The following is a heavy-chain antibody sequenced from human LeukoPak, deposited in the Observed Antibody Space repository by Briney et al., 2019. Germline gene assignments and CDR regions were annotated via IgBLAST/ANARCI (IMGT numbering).Heavy chain of an antibody. CDR1: GFTFTKYW. CDR2: IKQDGSDK. J-gene: IGHJ4*02. CDR3: VRDRGTYRPIDY. Sequence: PGGSLRLSCAASGFTFTKYWMTWVRQAPGKGLEWVGNIKQDGSDKNYMDSVKGRFTISRDNAQNSLYLQMNSLRAEDTAIYYCVRDRGTYRPIDYWGQGTLVTVSS. D-gene: IGHD1-26*01. V-gene: IGHV3-7*03.